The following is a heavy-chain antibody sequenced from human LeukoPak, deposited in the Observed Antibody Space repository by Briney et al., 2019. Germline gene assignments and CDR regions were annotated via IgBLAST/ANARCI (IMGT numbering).Heavy chain of an antibody. V-gene: IGHV4-31*03. J-gene: IGHJ4*02. Sequence: SETLSLTCTVSGGSISSGGYYWTWIRQHPGKGLEWIGYIYYSGSTYYNPSLKSRVTISVDTSKNQFSRKLSSVTAADTAVYYCARGSSGYYYDYWGQGALVTVSS. CDR1: GGSISSGGYY. CDR2: IYYSGST. D-gene: IGHD3-22*01. CDR3: ARGSSGYYYDY.